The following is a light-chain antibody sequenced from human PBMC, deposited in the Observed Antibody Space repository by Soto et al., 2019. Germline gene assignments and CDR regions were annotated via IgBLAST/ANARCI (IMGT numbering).Light chain of an antibody. CDR2: DTN. CDR1: SGSVSTTYY. CDR3: VLYLGGGSLV. J-gene: IGLJ3*02. V-gene: IGLV8-61*01. Sequence: QAVVTQEPSFSVSPGGTITLTCGLSSGSVSTTYYPSWYQQTPGPAPRTLIYDTNSRSSGVPDRFSGSILGNKAALTITGAQPDDECDYYCVLYLGGGSLVFGGGTKVTVL.